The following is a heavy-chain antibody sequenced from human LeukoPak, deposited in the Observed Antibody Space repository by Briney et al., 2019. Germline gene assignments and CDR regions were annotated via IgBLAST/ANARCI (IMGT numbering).Heavy chain of an antibody. J-gene: IGHJ5*02. V-gene: IGHV3-21*04. Sequence: GGSLRLSCAASGFTFSSYSMNWVRQAPGKGLEWVSSISSSSSYIYYADSVKGRFTISRDNAKNSLYLQMNSLRAEDTAVYYCARDNSLQDMACWFDPWGQGTLVTVSS. CDR2: ISSSSSYI. CDR3: ARDNSLQDMACWFDP. D-gene: IGHD5-24*01. CDR1: GFTFSSYS.